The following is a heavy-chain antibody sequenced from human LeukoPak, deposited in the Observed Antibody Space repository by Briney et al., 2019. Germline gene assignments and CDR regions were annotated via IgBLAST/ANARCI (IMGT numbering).Heavy chain of an antibody. CDR1: GGSISSSSYY. V-gene: IGHV4-39*01. Sequence: SETLSLTCTVSGGSISSSSYYWGWIRQPPGKGLEWIGSIYNSGSTYYNPSLKSRVTISVDTSKNQFSLKLSSVTAADTAVYYCARAYSSSWYGPAEYFQHWGQGTLVTVSS. J-gene: IGHJ1*01. CDR2: IYNSGST. CDR3: ARAYSSSWYGPAEYFQH. D-gene: IGHD6-13*01.